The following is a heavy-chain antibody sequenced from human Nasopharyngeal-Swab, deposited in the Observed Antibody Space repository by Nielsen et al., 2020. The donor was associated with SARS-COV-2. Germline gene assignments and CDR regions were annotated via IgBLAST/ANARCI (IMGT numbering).Heavy chain of an antibody. Sequence: GESLKISCAASGFTFDDYGMSWVRQAPGKGLEWVSGINWNGGSTGYADSVKGRFTISRDNAKNSLYLQMNSLRAEDTALYYCANGEYSSGWYPGAIWGQGTMVTVSS. CDR2: INWNGGST. D-gene: IGHD6-19*01. CDR3: ANGEYSSGWYPGAI. V-gene: IGHV3-20*04. J-gene: IGHJ3*02. CDR1: GFTFDDYG.